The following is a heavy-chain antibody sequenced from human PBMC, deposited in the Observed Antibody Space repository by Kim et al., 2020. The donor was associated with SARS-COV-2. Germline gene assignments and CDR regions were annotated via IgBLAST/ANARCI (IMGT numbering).Heavy chain of an antibody. J-gene: IGHJ5*02. Sequence: SETLSLTCTVSGGSISSSSYYWGRIRQPPGKGLEWIGSIYYSGSTYYNPSLKSRVTISVDTSKNQFSLKLSSVTAADTAVYYCARVGWDIVVVVAATLGTVWFDRWVRGRQVSVSS. CDR1: GGSISSSSYY. CDR3: ARVGWDIVVVVAATLGTVWFDR. CDR2: IYYSGST. D-gene: IGHD2-15*01. V-gene: IGHV4-39*01.